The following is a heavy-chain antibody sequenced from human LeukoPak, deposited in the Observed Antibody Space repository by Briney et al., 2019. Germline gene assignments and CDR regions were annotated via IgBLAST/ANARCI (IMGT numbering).Heavy chain of an antibody. CDR3: ARARSSYGYGDAFDI. Sequence: AGGSLRLSCAASGFTFSTYAMHWVRQAPGKGLEWVAVISYDGSSKYYADSVKGRFTISRDNSKNTLYLQMNSLGAEDTAVYYCARARSSYGYGDAFDIWGQGTMVTVSS. CDR2: ISYDGSSK. J-gene: IGHJ3*02. V-gene: IGHV3-30*04. D-gene: IGHD5-18*01. CDR1: GFTFSTYA.